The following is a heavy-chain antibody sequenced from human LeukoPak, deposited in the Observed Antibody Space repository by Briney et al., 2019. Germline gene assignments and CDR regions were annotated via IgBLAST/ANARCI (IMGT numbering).Heavy chain of an antibody. CDR1: GYTFTGYY. Sequence: GASVKVSCKASGYTFTGYYMHWVRQAPGQGLEWMGIINPSGGSTSYAQKFQGRVTMTRDTSTSTVYMELSSLRSEDTAVYYCARNYYYDSSGLAYYYYYMDVWGKGTTVTISS. V-gene: IGHV1-46*01. J-gene: IGHJ6*03. CDR3: ARNYYYDSSGLAYYYYYMDV. CDR2: INPSGGST. D-gene: IGHD3-22*01.